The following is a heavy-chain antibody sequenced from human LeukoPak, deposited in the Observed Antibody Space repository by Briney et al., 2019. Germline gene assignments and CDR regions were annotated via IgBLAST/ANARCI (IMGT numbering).Heavy chain of an antibody. Sequence: PGGSLRLSCAASGFTFSSYWMHWVRQAPGKGLVWVSRINSDGSSTSYADSVKGRFTISGDNAKNTLYLQMNSLRAEDTAVYYCARDLHYYDSSGYYWFDPWGQGTLVTVSS. D-gene: IGHD3-22*01. V-gene: IGHV3-74*01. CDR1: GFTFSSYW. J-gene: IGHJ5*02. CDR3: ARDLHYYDSSGYYWFDP. CDR2: INSDGSST.